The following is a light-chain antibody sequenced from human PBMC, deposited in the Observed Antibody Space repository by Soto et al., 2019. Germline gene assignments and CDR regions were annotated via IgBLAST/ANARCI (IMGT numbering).Light chain of an antibody. Sequence: QSALTQPASVSGSPGQSITISCTGASSEFATYNLVSWYQHHPGKAPKLVIFEGSRRPSGVSGRFSGSKSGNTASLTISGLQADDTADYYCCSYASYSIVFGTGTKLTV. CDR1: SSEFATYNL. CDR2: EGS. V-gene: IGLV2-23*03. CDR3: CSYASYSIV. J-gene: IGLJ1*01.